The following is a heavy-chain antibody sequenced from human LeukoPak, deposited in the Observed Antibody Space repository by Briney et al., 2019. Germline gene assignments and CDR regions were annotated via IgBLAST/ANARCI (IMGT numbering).Heavy chain of an antibody. CDR1: GYTFTSYD. CDR3: ARDAISSYYYDSSGYYFDY. D-gene: IGHD3-22*01. V-gene: IGHV1-18*01. CDR2: ISAYNGNT. J-gene: IGHJ4*02. Sequence: ASVKVSCKASGYTFTSYDINWVRQANGQGLEWMGWISAYNGNTNYAQKLQGRVTMTTDTSTSTAYMELRSLRSDDTAVYYCARDAISSYYYDSSGYYFDYWGQGTLVTVSS.